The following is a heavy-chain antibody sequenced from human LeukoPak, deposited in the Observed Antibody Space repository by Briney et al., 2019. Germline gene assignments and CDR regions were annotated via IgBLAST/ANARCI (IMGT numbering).Heavy chain of an antibody. J-gene: IGHJ6*03. D-gene: IGHD1-1*01. CDR1: GFTFSDYY. Sequence: GGSLRLSCAASGFTFSDYYMSWIRQAPGKGLEWVSYISSSGSTIYYADSVKGRFTISRDNAKNSLYLQMNSLRAEDTAVYYCARAASGTTGPYYYYYYMDVWGKGTMVTVSS. CDR2: ISSSGSTI. CDR3: ARAASGTTGPYYYYYYMDV. V-gene: IGHV3-11*04.